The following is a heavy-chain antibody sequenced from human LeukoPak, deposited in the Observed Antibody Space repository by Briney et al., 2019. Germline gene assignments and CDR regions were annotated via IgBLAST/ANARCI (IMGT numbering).Heavy chain of an antibody. CDR3: ARRRSDPGAFDI. Sequence: KSSETLSLTCSVSGGSVTNTCGYYWAWLRQSPGKRLEWIGSFHYRGNTYYNLSLKSRLTISVDTSKNQFSLKMSSVTATDTAIYYCARRRSDPGAFDIWGQGTQVTVSS. D-gene: IGHD2-21*02. V-gene: IGHV4-39*01. J-gene: IGHJ3*02. CDR1: GGSVTNTCGYY. CDR2: FHYRGNT.